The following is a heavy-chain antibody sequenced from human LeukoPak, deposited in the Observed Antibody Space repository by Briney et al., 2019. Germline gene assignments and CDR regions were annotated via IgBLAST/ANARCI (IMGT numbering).Heavy chain of an antibody. V-gene: IGHV1-2*02. D-gene: IGHD3-10*01. CDR1: GYTFNAFF. J-gene: IGHJ4*02. CDR3: ARAYANYGDY. Sequence: ASVKVSCKASGYTFNAFFIHWVRQAPGQGLEWLGWINPHSGDTTYAQNFQGRVTMTRDTSISTIYMEVTNLISDDTAIYYCARAYANYGDYWGQGTLVTVSS. CDR2: INPHSGDT.